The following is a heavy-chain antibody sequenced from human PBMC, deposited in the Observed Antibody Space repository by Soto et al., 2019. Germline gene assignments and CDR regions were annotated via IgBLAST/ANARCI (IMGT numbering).Heavy chain of an antibody. CDR1: GFTFSSYA. CDR2: ISGSGGST. J-gene: IGHJ4*02. Sequence: EVQLLESGGGLVQPGGSLRLSCAASGFTFSSYAMSWVRQAPGKGLEWVSAISGSGGSTYYADSVKGRFTISRDNSKNTLYLQMYSLRAEDTAVYYCAKDWTSSSGFFDYWGQGTLVTVSS. D-gene: IGHD6-6*01. CDR3: AKDWTSSSGFFDY. V-gene: IGHV3-23*01.